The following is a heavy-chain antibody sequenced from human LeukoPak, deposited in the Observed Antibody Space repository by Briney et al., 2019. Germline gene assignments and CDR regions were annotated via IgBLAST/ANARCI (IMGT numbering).Heavy chain of an antibody. CDR2: VHSRGTT. D-gene: IGHD3-16*01. J-gene: IGHJ4*02. V-gene: IGHV4-39*07. CDR3: ARGGPKHYDYVWGSPEGPQAVSLVY. CDR1: GGSISSTSY. Sequence: PSETLSLTCTVSGGSISSTSYWGWIRQSPGKGLEWIGTVHSRGTTYYNPSLKSRVTISVDTSKNQFSLKLSSVTAADTAVYYCARGGPKHYDYVWGSPEGPQAVSLVYWGQGTLVTVSS.